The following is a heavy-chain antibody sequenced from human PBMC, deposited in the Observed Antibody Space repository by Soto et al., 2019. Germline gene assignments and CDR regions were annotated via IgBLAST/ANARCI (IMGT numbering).Heavy chain of an antibody. V-gene: IGHV3-23*01. J-gene: IGHJ4*02. CDR1: GFTFSSYA. D-gene: IGHD3-10*01. Sequence: GGSLRLSCAASGFTFSSYAMSWVRQAPGKGLEWVSAISVSGGSTYYADSVKGRFSISRDNSKNTLYLQMNSLRAEDTAVYYCAKDESGVLWPDFDYWGQGTLVTVSS. CDR3: AKDESGVLWPDFDY. CDR2: ISVSGGST.